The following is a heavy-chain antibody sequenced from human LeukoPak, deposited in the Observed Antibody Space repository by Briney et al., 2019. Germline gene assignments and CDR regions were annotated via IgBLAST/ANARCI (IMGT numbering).Heavy chain of an antibody. CDR2: INPNSGGT. CDR3: ARGVTLTGQTDYFDY. CDR1: GYTFTSYY. Sequence: ASVKVSCKASGYTFTSYYMHWVRQAPGQGLEWMGWINPNSGGTNYAQKFQGRVTMTRDTSISTAYMELSRLRSDDTAVYYCARGVTLTGQTDYFDYWGQGTLVTVSS. D-gene: IGHD3-9*01. V-gene: IGHV1-2*02. J-gene: IGHJ4*02.